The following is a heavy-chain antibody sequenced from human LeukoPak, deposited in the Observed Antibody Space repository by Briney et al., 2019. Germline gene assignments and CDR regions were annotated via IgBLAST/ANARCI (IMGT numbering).Heavy chain of an antibody. CDR1: GYSFTSYW. CDR2: IYPGDSDT. J-gene: IGHJ6*03. D-gene: IGHD6-6*01. Sequence: GESLKISCKGSGYSFTSYWIGWVRQMPGKGLEWMGIIYPGDSDTRYSPSFQGQVTISTDKPISTAYLQWSSLKASDTAMYYCARQVEYSSSSGGYYYYYYMDVWGKGTTVTVSS. CDR3: ARQVEYSSSSGGYYYYYYMDV. V-gene: IGHV5-51*04.